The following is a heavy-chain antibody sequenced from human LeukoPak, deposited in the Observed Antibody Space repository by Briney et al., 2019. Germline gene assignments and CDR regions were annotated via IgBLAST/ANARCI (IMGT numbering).Heavy chain of an antibody. J-gene: IGHJ3*02. CDR1: GYTFTCYY. CDR2: INPNSGGT. CDR3: ARDSHSGYDQLHAFDI. V-gene: IGHV1-2*02. D-gene: IGHD5-12*01. Sequence: ASVKVSCKASGYTFTCYYMHWVRQAPGQGLEWMGWINPNSGGTNYAQKFQGRVTMTRDTSISTAYMELSRLRSDDTAVYYCARDSHSGYDQLHAFDIWGQGTMVTVSS.